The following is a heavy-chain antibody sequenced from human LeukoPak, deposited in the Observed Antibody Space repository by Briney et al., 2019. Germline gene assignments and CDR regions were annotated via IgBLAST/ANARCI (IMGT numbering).Heavy chain of an antibody. CDR2: ISYDGSNK. Sequence: PGGSLRLSCAASGFTFSSYAMHWVRKAPGKGLEWVAVISYDGSNKYYADSVKGRFTISRDNSKNTLYLQMNSLRAEDTAVYYCARGFRGGGVGELLGYWGQGTLVTVS. V-gene: IGHV3-30-3*01. CDR1: GFTFSSYA. CDR3: ARGFRGGGVGELLGY. D-gene: IGHD1-26*01. J-gene: IGHJ4*02.